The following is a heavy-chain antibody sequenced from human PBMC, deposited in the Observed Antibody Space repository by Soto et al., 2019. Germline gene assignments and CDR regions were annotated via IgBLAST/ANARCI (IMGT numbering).Heavy chain of an antibody. V-gene: IGHV1-18*01. Sequence: QVQLVQSGAEVKKPGASVKVSCKASGYTFTSYGMSWLRQAPGQGLEWMGWISAYNGNTNYAQKFQGRVTMTTDTSTSTAYMELRSLRSDDTAVYYCARYSLDCSCGTCYSVYYFDYWGQGTLVTVSS. J-gene: IGHJ4*02. CDR2: ISAYNGNT. CDR3: ARYSLDCSCGTCYSVYYFDY. CDR1: GYTFTSYG. D-gene: IGHD2-15*01.